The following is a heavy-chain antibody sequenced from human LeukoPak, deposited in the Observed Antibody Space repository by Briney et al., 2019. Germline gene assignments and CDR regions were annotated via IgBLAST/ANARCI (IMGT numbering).Heavy chain of an antibody. J-gene: IGHJ6*03. D-gene: IGHD6-13*01. V-gene: IGHV1-69*05. CDR3: ASVVSSSWYRGMDV. Sequence: ASVEVSCKASGGTFSSYAISWVRQAPGQGLEWMGGIIPIFGTANYAQKFQGRVTITTDESTSTAYMELSSLRSEDTAVYYCASVVSSSWYRGMDVWGKGTTVTVSS. CDR1: GGTFSSYA. CDR2: IIPIFGTA.